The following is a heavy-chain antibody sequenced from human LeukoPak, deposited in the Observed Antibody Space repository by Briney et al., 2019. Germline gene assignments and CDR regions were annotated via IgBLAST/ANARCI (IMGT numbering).Heavy chain of an antibody. D-gene: IGHD2-2*01. J-gene: IGHJ4*02. CDR1: GFTVSSNY. V-gene: IGHV3-48*04. CDR2: ISSSSGTI. Sequence: GGSLRLSCAASGFTVSSNYMSWVRQAPGKGLEWVSYISSSSGTIYYADSVKGRFTISRDNAKNSLYLQMNSLRAEDTAVYYCAKDVPAAYFDYWGQGTLVTVSS. CDR3: AKDVPAAYFDY.